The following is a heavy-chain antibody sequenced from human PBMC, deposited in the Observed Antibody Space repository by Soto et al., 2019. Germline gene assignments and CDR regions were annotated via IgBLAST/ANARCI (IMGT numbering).Heavy chain of an antibody. CDR1: GGSISSSNW. J-gene: IGHJ6*02. CDR2: IYHSGST. D-gene: IGHD6-13*01. CDR3: ASYYSSSWQYYYYGMDV. Sequence: QVQLQESGPGLVKTSGTLSLTCAVSGGSISSSNWWSWVRQPPGKGLEWIGEIYHSGSTNYNPSLKSRVTISVDKSKNQFSLKLSSVTAADTAVYYCASYYSSSWQYYYYGMDVWGQGTTVTVSS. V-gene: IGHV4-4*02.